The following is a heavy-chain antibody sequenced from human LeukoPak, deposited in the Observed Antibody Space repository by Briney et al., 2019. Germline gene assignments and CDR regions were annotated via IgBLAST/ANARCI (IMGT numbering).Heavy chain of an antibody. V-gene: IGHV3-73*01. CDR1: GFTFSGSA. D-gene: IGHD3-10*01. CDR2: IRSKADSYAT. Sequence: PGGSLRLSCAASGFTFSGSAMHWVRQASGKGLEWVGRIRSKADSYATSYAASVNGRFTISRDDSKNTAYLQMNSLKTDDTAVYYCTRQPAGRAPPSDYWGQGTLVTVSS. J-gene: IGHJ4*02. CDR3: TRQPAGRAPPSDY.